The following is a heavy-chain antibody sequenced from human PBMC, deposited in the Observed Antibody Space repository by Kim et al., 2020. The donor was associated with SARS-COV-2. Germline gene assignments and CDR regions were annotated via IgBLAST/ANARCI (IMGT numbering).Heavy chain of an antibody. J-gene: IGHJ4*01. Sequence: SVKVSCKASGGTFSSYAISWVRQAPGQGLEWMGGIIPIFGTANYAQKFQGRVTITADESTSTAYMELSSLRSEDTAVYYCARDLYYYDSSGYFDYWGQGTLVTVSS. CDR3: ARDLYYYDSSGYFDY. V-gene: IGHV1-69*13. CDR1: GGTFSSYA. D-gene: IGHD3-22*01. CDR2: IIPIFGTA.